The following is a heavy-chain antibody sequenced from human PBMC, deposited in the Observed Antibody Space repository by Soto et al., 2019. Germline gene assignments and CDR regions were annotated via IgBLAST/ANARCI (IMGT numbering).Heavy chain of an antibody. V-gene: IGHV4-4*02. J-gene: IGHJ4*02. CDR1: GGSISSSNW. D-gene: IGHD3-22*01. CDR2: IYHSGST. Sequence: SETLSLTCAVSGGSISSSNWWSWVRQPPGKGLEWIGEIYHSGSTNYNPSLKSRVTISVDKSKNQFSLKLSSVTAADTAVYYCARIYDSSGYYFDYWGQGTLVTVSS. CDR3: ARIYDSSGYYFDY.